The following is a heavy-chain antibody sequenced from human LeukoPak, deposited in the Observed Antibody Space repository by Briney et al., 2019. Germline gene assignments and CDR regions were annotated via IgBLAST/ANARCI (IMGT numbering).Heavy chain of an antibody. Sequence: SETLSLTCTVSGGSISSSSYYWGWIRQPPGKGLEWIGSIYYSGSTYYNPSLKSRVTISVDTSKNQFSLKLSSVTAADTAVYYCARDNDGSGSDYYYYYYMDVWGKGTTVTISS. J-gene: IGHJ6*03. V-gene: IGHV4-39*07. CDR3: ARDNDGSGSDYYYYYYMDV. CDR2: IYYSGST. CDR1: GGSISSSSYY. D-gene: IGHD3-10*01.